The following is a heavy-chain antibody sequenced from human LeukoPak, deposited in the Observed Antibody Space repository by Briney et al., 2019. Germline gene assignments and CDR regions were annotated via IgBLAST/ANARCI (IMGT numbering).Heavy chain of an antibody. V-gene: IGHV1-18*01. Sequence: ASVKVSCKASGYTFTSYGISWVRQAPGQGLEWMGWISAYNGNTNYAQKLQGRVTMTTDTSTSTAYMELRSLRSDDTAVYYCARASYCGGDCYSGMDLWGRGTLVTVSS. D-gene: IGHD2-21*02. CDR3: ARASYCGGDCYSGMDL. CDR2: ISAYNGNT. CDR1: GYTFTSYG. J-gene: IGHJ2*01.